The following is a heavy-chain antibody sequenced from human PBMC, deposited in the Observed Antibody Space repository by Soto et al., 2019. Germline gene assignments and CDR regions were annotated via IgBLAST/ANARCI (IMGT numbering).Heavy chain of an antibody. CDR1: GFTFRNHG. CDR3: ARDIASRRFDY. Sequence: GSLRLACSASGFTFRNHGMHGVRQAPGKGLEWVAVIWYDGSDEYYADSVKGRFTISRDNSKNTLSLQMNSLTAEDTAVYYCARDIASRRFDYWGQGTVVTVYS. J-gene: IGHJ4*02. CDR2: IWYDGSDE. D-gene: IGHD6-6*01. V-gene: IGHV3-33*01.